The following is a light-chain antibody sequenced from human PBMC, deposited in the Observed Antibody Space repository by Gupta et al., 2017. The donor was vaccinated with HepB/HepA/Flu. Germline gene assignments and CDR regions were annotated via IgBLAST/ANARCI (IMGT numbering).Light chain of an antibody. CDR1: RSVSSY. CDR3: HQRSNWAWT. V-gene: IGKV3-11*01. CDR2: DAS. Sequence: EIVLTQSPATLSLSPGERATLSCRASRSVSSYLAWYQHKPGQAPRLLIYDASNRATGIPARFSGSGSGTDLTLTISRIEPEDFAVYYCHQRSNWAWTFGQGTKVEIK. J-gene: IGKJ1*01.